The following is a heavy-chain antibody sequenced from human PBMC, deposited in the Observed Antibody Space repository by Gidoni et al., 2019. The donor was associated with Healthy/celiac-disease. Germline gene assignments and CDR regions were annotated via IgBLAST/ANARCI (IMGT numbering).Heavy chain of an antibody. J-gene: IGHJ3*02. CDR1: GFTFDDYA. Sequence: EVQLVESGGGLVQPGRSLRLSCAASGFTFDDYAMHWVRQAPGKGLEWVSGISWNSGSIGYADSVKGRFTISRDNAKNSLYLQMNSLRAEDTALYYCAKDREIAAAGLDAFDIWGQGTMVTVSS. D-gene: IGHD6-13*01. CDR3: AKDREIAAAGLDAFDI. V-gene: IGHV3-9*01. CDR2: ISWNSGSI.